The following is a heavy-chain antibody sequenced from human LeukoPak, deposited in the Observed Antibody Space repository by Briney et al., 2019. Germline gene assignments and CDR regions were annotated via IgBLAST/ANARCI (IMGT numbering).Heavy chain of an antibody. V-gene: IGHV3-30*03. CDR2: ISYDGSNK. Sequence: PGGSLRLSCAASGFTFSSYGMHWVRQAPGKGLEWVAVISYDGSNKYYADSVKGRFTISRDNSKNTLYLQMNSLRAEDTAVYYCARSTGAYDILTGYYRGLQFDYWGQGTLVTVSS. CDR3: ARSTGAYDILTGYYRGLQFDY. CDR1: GFTFSSYG. D-gene: IGHD3-9*01. J-gene: IGHJ4*02.